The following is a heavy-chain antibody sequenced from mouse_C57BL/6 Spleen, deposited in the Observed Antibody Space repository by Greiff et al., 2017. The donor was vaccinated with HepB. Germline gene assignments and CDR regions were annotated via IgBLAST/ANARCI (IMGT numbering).Heavy chain of an antibody. V-gene: IGHV1-19*01. CDR2: INPYNGGT. D-gene: IGHD1-1*01. CDR1: GYTFTDYY. Sequence: EVQLQQSGPVLVKPGASVKMSCKASGYTFTDYYMNWVKQSHAKSLEWIGVINPYNGGTSYNQKFKGKATLTVDKSSSTAYMELNSLTSEDSAVYYCARRTTVVDELFDYWGQGTTLTVSS. CDR3: ARRTTVVDELFDY. J-gene: IGHJ2*01.